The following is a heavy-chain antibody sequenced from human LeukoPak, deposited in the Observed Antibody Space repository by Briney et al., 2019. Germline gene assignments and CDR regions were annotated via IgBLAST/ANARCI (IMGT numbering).Heavy chain of an antibody. CDR2: ISSSGSTK. Sequence: GSLRLSGAASGFTFSSYSMNWVRQAPGKGLEWVSYISSSGSTKYYADSVKGRFTISRDNAKNSLYLQMNSLRAEDTAVYYCTRDRGSGTYLDYWGQGTLVTVSS. J-gene: IGHJ4*02. CDR3: TRDRGSGTYLDY. CDR1: GFTFSSYS. V-gene: IGHV3-48*01. D-gene: IGHD1-26*01.